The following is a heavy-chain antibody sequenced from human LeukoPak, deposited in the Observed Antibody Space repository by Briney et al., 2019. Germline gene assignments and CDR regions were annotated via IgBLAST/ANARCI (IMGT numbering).Heavy chain of an antibody. V-gene: IGHV4-59*08. CDR2: IYYSGST. CDR1: GGSISSYY. CDR3: ARHNEDVQLFYGLDV. Sequence: SETLSLTCTVSGGSISSYYWSWIRQPPGKGLEWIGYIYYSGSTNYNPSLKSRVTISVDTSKNQFSLRLSSVTAADTAVYYCARHNEDVQLFYGLDVWGQGTTVTVSS. D-gene: IGHD2-2*01. J-gene: IGHJ6*02.